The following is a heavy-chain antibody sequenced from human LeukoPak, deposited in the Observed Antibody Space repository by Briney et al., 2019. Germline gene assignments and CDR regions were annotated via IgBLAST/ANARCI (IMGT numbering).Heavy chain of an antibody. CDR2: IRDNGNSK. J-gene: IGHJ4*02. CDR3: AKEVWITTRPRDYLDC. Sequence: PGGSLRLSCAASGFSFSSYGMHWVRLAPGKRLEWVTFIRDNGNSKYYADSVKGRFTISRDNSKNTLYLQMNSLRAEDTAVYYCAKEVWITTRPRDYLDCWGQGTLVTVSS. V-gene: IGHV3-30*02. CDR1: GFSFSSYG. D-gene: IGHD6-6*01.